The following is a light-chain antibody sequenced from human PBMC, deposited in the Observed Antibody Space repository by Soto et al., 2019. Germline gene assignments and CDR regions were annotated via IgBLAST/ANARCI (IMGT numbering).Light chain of an antibody. CDR2: QVT. V-gene: IGLV2-8*01. CDR3: GAYAGTNNYV. Sequence: QSALAQPPSASGSPGQSLTISCTGTSSDIGGYNYVSWYQLCPGKAPKLLIYQVTQRPSGVPDRFSGSKSGNTASLTVSGLQAEDEAEYFCGAYAGTNNYVFGTATKLTVL. J-gene: IGLJ1*01. CDR1: SSDIGGYNY.